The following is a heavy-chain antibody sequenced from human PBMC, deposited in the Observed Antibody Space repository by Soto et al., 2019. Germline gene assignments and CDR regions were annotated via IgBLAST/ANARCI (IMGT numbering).Heavy chain of an antibody. Sequence: EVRLLESGGGLVKPGGSLRLSCATSGLTFSNYAMSWVRQAPGGGLEWVSFMSGSSSTTYYADSVRGRFTISRDRSKNTLYIQMSSLRAEDTALYYCAKNQERELPRVIDFWGQGTLVTVSS. CDR1: GLTFSNYA. D-gene: IGHD1-7*01. V-gene: IGHV3-23*01. CDR2: MSGSSSTT. J-gene: IGHJ4*02. CDR3: AKNQERELPRVIDF.